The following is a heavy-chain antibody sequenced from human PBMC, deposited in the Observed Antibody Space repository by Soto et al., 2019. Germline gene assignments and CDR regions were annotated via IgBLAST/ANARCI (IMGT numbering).Heavy chain of an antibody. Sequence: VLSLRLCCTASGVTFRSHAITWVRQAPGKGLEWVSGLSGSGGSIYYADSVKGRFTISRDNSMNTLYLQMKTLRAEDTAVYYCAKVSSSWYAGFFDLWGQGTPVTVSS. CDR1: GVTFRSHA. J-gene: IGHJ4*02. CDR3: AKVSSSWYAGFFDL. D-gene: IGHD6-13*01. CDR2: LSGSGGSI. V-gene: IGHV3-23*01.